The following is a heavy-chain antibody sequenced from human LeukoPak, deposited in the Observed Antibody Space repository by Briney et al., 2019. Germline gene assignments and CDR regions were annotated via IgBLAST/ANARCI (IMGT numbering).Heavy chain of an antibody. J-gene: IGHJ6*02. CDR2: IYYSGST. CDR3: ARPFAPRGFYGMDV. CDR1: GGSINSSPYY. D-gene: IGHD5-12*01. Sequence: SETLSLTCTVSGGSINSSPYYWVWIRQPPGKGLEWMGSIYYSGSTYYNPSLKSRVTISADTSKNQFSLKLTSVTAADTAVYYCARPFAPRGFYGMDVWGQGTTVTVSS. V-gene: IGHV4-39*01.